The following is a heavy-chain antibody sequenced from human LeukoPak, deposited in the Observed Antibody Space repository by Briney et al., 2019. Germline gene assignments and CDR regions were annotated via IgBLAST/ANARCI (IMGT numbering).Heavy chain of an antibody. Sequence: PSETLSLTCTVSGGSISNYYWGWIRQPPGKGLEWIGSIYYSGSTYYNPSLKSRVTISVDTSKNQFSLKLSSVTAADTAVYYCGRSCGGYYYSTSGMDVWGQGPTVTV. V-gene: IGHV4-39*01. CDR2: IYYSGST. CDR3: GRSCGGYYYSTSGMDV. D-gene: IGHD3-10*01. J-gene: IGHJ6*02. CDR1: GGSISNYY.